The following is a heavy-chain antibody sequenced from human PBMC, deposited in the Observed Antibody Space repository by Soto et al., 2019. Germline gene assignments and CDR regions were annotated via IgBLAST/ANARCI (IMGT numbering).Heavy chain of an antibody. CDR2: ISGSGTNI. D-gene: IGHD3-10*01. Sequence: QVQLVESGGGLVKPGGSLRLSCAASGFTFSDHYMTWIRQAPGKGLEWVSKISGSGTNIYYADSVKGRFTVSRDNAKNSVYLQMDSLRAEDTAVYYCASHLYHYASGFGGQVTLLTVYS. V-gene: IGHV3-11*01. CDR1: GFTFSDHY. J-gene: IGHJ4*02. CDR3: ASHLYHYASGF.